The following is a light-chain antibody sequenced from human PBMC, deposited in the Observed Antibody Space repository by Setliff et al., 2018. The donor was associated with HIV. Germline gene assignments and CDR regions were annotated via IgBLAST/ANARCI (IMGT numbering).Light chain of an antibody. J-gene: IGLJ1*01. V-gene: IGLV2-14*03. CDR3: SSYTSRTPLYV. CDR1: SSDVGDYNY. CDR2: DVG. Sequence: QSALAQPASVSGSPGQSITISCTGTSSDVGDYNYVSWYQQHPGKAPKLMISDVGNRPSGISNRFSGSKSGNTASLTISGLQAEDEADYYCSSYTSRTPLYVFGTGTK.